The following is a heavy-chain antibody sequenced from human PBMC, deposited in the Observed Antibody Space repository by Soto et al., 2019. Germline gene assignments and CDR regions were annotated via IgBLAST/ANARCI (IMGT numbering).Heavy chain of an antibody. D-gene: IGHD6-19*01. V-gene: IGHV1-69*13. CDR1: GGTFSSYA. J-gene: IGHJ4*02. CDR3: ARGKLKQWLVTV. Sequence: ASVKVSCKASGGTFSSYAISWVRQAPGQGLEWMGGIIPIFGTANYAQKFQGRVTITADESTSTAYMELSSLRSEDTAVYYCARGKLKQWLVTVWGQGTLVTVSS. CDR2: IIPIFGTA.